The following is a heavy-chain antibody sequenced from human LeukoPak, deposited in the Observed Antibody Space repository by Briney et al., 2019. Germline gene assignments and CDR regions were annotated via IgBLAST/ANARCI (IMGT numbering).Heavy chain of an antibody. CDR1: GFTFSTYA. J-gene: IGHJ4*02. CDR2: IGSSDPDT. Sequence: GGSLRLSCAAPGFTFSTYAMNWVRQAPGKGLEWVSRIGSSDPDTYYADSVKGRFIISRDNSKNTLYLQMNSLRAEDTAAYYCATVYNDDIDYWGQGTLVTVSS. CDR3: ATVYNDDIDY. V-gene: IGHV3-23*01. D-gene: IGHD5-24*01.